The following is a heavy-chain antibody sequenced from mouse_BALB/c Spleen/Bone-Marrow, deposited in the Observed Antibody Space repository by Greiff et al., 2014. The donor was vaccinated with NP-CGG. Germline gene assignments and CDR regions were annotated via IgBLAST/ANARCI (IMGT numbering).Heavy chain of an antibody. V-gene: IGHV1-18*01. CDR1: GYSFTGYT. Sequence: VQLQQSGPELVKPGASMKISCKASGYSFTGYTMNWVKQSHGKNLEWIGLINPYNGGTSYNQKFKGKATLTVDKSSSTAYMELLSLTSEDSAVYHCARGNTVVAPYFDYWGQGTTLTVSS. CDR3: ARGNTVVAPYFDY. J-gene: IGHJ2*01. CDR2: INPYNGGT. D-gene: IGHD1-1*01.